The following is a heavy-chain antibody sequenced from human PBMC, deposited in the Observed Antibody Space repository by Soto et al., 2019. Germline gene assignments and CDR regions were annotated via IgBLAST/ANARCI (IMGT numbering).Heavy chain of an antibody. CDR1: GFTVSSNY. Sequence: SLRLSCAASGFTVSSNYMSWVRQAPGKGLEWVSVIYSGGSTYYADSVKGRFTISRDNSKNTLYLQMNSLRAEDTAVYYCARDMRQQLVWYKNYYYYGMDVWGQGTTVTVSS. J-gene: IGHJ6*02. CDR3: ARDMRQQLVWYKNYYYYGMDV. CDR2: IYSGGST. V-gene: IGHV3-53*01. D-gene: IGHD6-13*01.